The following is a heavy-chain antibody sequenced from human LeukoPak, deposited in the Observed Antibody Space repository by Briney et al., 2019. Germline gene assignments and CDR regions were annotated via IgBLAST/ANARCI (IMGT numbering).Heavy chain of an antibody. CDR3: STGPGQSFDI. J-gene: IGHJ3*02. D-gene: IGHD1-14*01. Sequence: GGSLRLSCAASGFTFSSYWMHWVRQVPGKGLVWVSRINSDGSSTSYADSVKGRFTISRDNAKHTLYVQMNSLRAEDTAVYYWSTGPGQSFDILGRGTMVTVSS. CDR1: GFTFSSYW. CDR2: INSDGSST. V-gene: IGHV3-74*01.